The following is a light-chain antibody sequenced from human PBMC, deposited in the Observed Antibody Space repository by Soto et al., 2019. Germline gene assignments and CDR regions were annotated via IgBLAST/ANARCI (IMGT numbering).Light chain of an antibody. V-gene: IGKV2-28*01. Sequence: DIVMTQSPLSLPVTHGEPASISCRSSQSLLHSNGYNYLDWHLQKPGQSSLLMIYLGSNLAYGVPDQCSGSGAGTDFTRKISRVEAEYLGVYYFMHPLPTPETFGGGTTGAIK. CDR1: QSLLHSNGYNY. J-gene: IGKJ4*01. CDR3: MHPLPTPET. CDR2: LGS.